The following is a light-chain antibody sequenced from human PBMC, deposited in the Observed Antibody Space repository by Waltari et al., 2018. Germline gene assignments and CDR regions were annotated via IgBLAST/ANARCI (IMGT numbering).Light chain of an antibody. J-gene: IGKJ2*01. Sequence: DIQMTQSPSSLSASVGDRVTFTCQASQDIRNYLNLFQQTPGKAPKLLIYDASNLEAEVPSRFSVSGSGTEFTFTISSLQAEDLGTYYCQQYDNLPYTFGQGTKLEI. CDR2: DAS. CDR3: QQYDNLPYT. CDR1: QDIRNY. V-gene: IGKV1-33*01.